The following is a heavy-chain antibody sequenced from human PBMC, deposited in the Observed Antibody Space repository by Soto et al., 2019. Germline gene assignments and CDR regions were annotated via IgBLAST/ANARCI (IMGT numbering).Heavy chain of an antibody. CDR2: ISGSGGHS. CDR1: GFTFNDYA. V-gene: IGHV3-23*01. D-gene: IGHD6-19*01. CDR3: AKDCRRLAVTGSAFDS. J-gene: IGHJ4*02. Sequence: PWGSLRLSCAASGFTFNDYAMAWVRQAPGQGLEWVSSISGSGGHSSYVDSVRGRFTISRDNVNNILSLDMSDLRAEDTALYYCAKDCRRLAVTGSAFDSWGQGALVTVSS.